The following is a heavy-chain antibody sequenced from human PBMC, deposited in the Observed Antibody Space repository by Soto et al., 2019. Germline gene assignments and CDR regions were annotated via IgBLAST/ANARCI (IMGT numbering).Heavy chain of an antibody. D-gene: IGHD4-17*01. J-gene: IGHJ6*03. CDR2: IYYSGST. V-gene: IGHV4-31*03. CDR1: GGSISSGGYY. CDR3: ARVPPGDQMYYYYYMDV. Sequence: SETLSLTCTVSGGSISSGGYYWSWIRQHPGKGLEWIGYIYYSGSTYYNPSLKSRVTISVDTSKNQFSLKLSSVTAADTAVYYCARVPPGDQMYYYYYMDVWGKGTTVTVSS.